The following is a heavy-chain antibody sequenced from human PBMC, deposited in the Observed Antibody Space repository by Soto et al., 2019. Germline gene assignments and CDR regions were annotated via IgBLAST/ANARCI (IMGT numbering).Heavy chain of an antibody. CDR2: IYHSGST. CDR3: AREPYLPMARNDF. J-gene: IGHJ4*02. D-gene: IGHD3-10*01. CDR1: GGSLRNYY. V-gene: IGHV4-34*09. Sequence: LSLNCAVSGGSLRNYYWSWIRQPPGRGLEWIGEIYHSGSTNYNPSLKGRLIISIDTSRNQFPLSLNSVTAADTAVYFCAREPYLPMARNDFWGQGAQVTVSS.